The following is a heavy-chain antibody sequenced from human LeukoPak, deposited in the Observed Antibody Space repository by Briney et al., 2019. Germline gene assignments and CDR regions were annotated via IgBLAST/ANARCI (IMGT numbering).Heavy chain of an antibody. CDR3: ARDVAYYDSSGYYYYYMDV. CDR1: GYTFTGYY. V-gene: IGHV1-2*02. J-gene: IGHJ6*03. D-gene: IGHD3-22*01. Sequence: ASVKVSCKASGYTFTGYYMHWVRQAPGQGLGWMGWINPNSGGTNYAQKFQGRVTMTRDTSISTAYMELSRLRSDDTAVYYCARDVAYYDSSGYYYYYMDVWGKGTTVTISS. CDR2: INPNSGGT.